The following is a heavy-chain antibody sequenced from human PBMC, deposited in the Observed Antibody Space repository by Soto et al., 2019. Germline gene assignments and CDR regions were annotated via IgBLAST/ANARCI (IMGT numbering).Heavy chain of an antibody. J-gene: IGHJ5*02. V-gene: IGHV1-69*13. Sequence: AASVKVSCKASGGTFSSYAISWVRQAPGQGLEWMGGIIPIFGTANYAQKFQGRVTITADESTSTAYMELSSLRSEDTAVYYCPTTYNWFDPWGQGTLVTVSS. CDR1: GGTFSSYA. CDR2: IIPIFGTA. CDR3: PTTYNWFDP.